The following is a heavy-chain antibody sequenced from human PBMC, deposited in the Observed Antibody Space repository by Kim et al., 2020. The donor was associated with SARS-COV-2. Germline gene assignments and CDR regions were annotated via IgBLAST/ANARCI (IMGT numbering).Heavy chain of an antibody. CDR3: ARVGSGGLRYFDWSSRAPANWFDP. CDR2: IYHSGST. V-gene: IGHV4-4*02. Sequence: SETLSLTCAVSGGSISSSNWWSWVRQPPGKGLEWIGEIYHSGSTNYNPSLKSRVTISVDKSKNQFSLKLSSVTAADTAVYYCARVGSGGLRYFDWSSRAPANWFDPWGQGTLVTVSS. CDR1: GGSISSSNW. J-gene: IGHJ5*02. D-gene: IGHD3-9*01.